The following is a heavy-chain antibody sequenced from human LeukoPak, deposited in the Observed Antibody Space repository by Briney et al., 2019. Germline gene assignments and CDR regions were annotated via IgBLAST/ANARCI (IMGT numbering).Heavy chain of an antibody. CDR2: INTDGSST. CDR3: ANTAAAGTSDY. J-gene: IGHJ4*02. V-gene: IGHV3-74*01. D-gene: IGHD6-13*01. CDR1: GFTFSNYW. Sequence: GGSLRLSCAASGFTFSNYWMHWVRQAPGKGLAWVSRINTDGSSTNYADSVKGRFTISRDNAKNTLYLQMNSLRAEDTAVYYCANTAAAGTSDYWGQGTLVTVSS.